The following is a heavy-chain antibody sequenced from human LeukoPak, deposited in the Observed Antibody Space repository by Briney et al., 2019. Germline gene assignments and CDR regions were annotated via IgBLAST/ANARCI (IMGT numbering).Heavy chain of an antibody. D-gene: IGHD1-26*01. V-gene: IGHV1-18*01. CDR3: ASDDSGNWFDP. J-gene: IGHJ5*02. Sequence: ASVNVSCKASGYTFTSYDISWVRQAPGQGLEWMGWISTYNGNTNYAQKLQCRVTMTTDTITTTAYIELSSLRSDDTAVYYCASDDSGNWFDPWGQGTLVTVSS. CDR1: GYTFTSYD. CDR2: ISTYNGNT.